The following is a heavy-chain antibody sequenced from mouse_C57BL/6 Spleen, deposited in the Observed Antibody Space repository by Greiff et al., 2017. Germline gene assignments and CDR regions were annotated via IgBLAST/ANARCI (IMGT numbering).Heavy chain of an antibody. CDR3: TRTPPTGYYAMGY. J-gene: IGHJ4*01. V-gene: IGHV1-15*01. CDR1: GYTFTDYE. Sequence: VQLQQSGAELVRPGASVTLSCKASGYTFTDYEMHWVKQTPVHGLEWIGAIDPETGGTAYNQKFKGKAILTADKSSSTAYMELRSLTSEDSAVYDGTRTPPTGYYAMGYGGQGTSVTVAS. CDR2: IDPETGGT.